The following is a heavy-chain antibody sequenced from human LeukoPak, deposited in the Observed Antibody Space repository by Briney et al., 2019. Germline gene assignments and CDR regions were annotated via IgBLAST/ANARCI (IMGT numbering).Heavy chain of an antibody. CDR1: GFTFSSYS. D-gene: IGHD3-22*01. J-gene: IGHJ3*02. V-gene: IGHV3-21*01. Sequence: TGGSLRLSCAASGFTFSSYSMNWVRQAPGKGLEWVSSISSSSSYIYYADSVKGRFTISRDNAKNSLYLQMNSLRAEDTAVYYCARASVLYYYDSSGAFDIWGQGTMVTVSS. CDR2: ISSSSSYI. CDR3: ARASVLYYYDSSGAFDI.